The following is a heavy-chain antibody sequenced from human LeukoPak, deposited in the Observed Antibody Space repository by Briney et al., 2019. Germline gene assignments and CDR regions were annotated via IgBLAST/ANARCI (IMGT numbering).Heavy chain of an antibody. CDR2: ISSSGSTI. V-gene: IGHV3-48*03. Sequence: GGSLRLSCAASGFTFSSYEMNWVRQAPGKGLEWVSYISSSGSTIYYTDSVKGRFTISRDNAKNSLYLQMNSLRAEDTAVYYCAKDRSGSYYNDWFDSWGQGTLVTVSS. CDR1: GFTFSSYE. J-gene: IGHJ5*01. CDR3: AKDRSGSYYNDWFDS. D-gene: IGHD3-10*01.